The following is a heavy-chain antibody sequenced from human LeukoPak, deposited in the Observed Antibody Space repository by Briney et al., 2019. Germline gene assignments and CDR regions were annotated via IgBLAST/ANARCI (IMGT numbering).Heavy chain of an antibody. CDR1: GFTFSSYG. Sequence: GGTLRLYCAASGFTFSSYGMSWVRQAPGKGLEWVSAISGSGGSTYYADSVKGRFTISRDNSKNTLYLQMNSLRAEDTAVYYCAKEGQGYYGSGSYYWYDYWGQGTLVTVSS. CDR2: ISGSGGST. V-gene: IGHV3-23*01. J-gene: IGHJ4*02. D-gene: IGHD3-10*01. CDR3: AKEGQGYYGSGSYYWYDY.